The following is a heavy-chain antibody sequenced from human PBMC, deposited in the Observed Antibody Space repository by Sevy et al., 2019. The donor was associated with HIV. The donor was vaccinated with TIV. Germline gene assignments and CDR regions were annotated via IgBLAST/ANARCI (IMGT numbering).Heavy chain of an antibody. D-gene: IGHD3-22*01. CDR1: GFTFSCCA. CDR2: IGGSGTST. V-gene: IGHV3-23*01. Sequence: GGSLRLSCEASGFTFSCCAMTWVRQTPGKGLEWVSTIGGSGTSTFYAYSVRGRFIISRDNSKNTLFLQMNSLRAEDTAVYVCAKRGNYDSRYWYFDLWGRGTLVTVSS. CDR3: AKRGNYDSRYWYFDL. J-gene: IGHJ2*01.